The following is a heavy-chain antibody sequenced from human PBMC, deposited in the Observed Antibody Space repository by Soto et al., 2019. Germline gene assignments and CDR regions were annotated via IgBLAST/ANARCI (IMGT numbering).Heavy chain of an antibody. D-gene: IGHD3-3*01. CDR2: IYYSGST. V-gene: IGHV4-59*08. CDR1: GGSISSDY. Sequence: QVQLQESGPGLVKPSETLSLTCTVSGGSISSDYWSWIRQPPGKGLEWIGYIYYSGSTNYNHSLKSRVTISVDTSNNPFSLKLRSVTAADTAVYYCARGGWRQIDYWGQGTLVTVSS. J-gene: IGHJ4*02. CDR3: ARGGWRQIDY.